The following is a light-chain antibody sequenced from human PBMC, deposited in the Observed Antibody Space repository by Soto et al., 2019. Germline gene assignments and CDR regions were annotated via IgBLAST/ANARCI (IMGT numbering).Light chain of an antibody. Sequence: QSALTQPPSVSAAPGQKVTISCFGSSSNIGNNYVSWYQQLPGTAPKLLIYENNKRPSGIPDRFSGSKSGTSATLGITGLQTGDGADYYCGTWDSSLSAHVFATGTKVTV. CDR3: GTWDSSLSAHV. J-gene: IGLJ1*01. CDR1: SSNIGNNY. CDR2: ENN. V-gene: IGLV1-51*02.